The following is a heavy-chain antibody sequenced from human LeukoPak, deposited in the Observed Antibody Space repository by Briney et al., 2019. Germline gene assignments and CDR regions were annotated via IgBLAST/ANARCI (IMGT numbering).Heavy chain of an antibody. J-gene: IGHJ6*02. CDR1: GGSISSYY. V-gene: IGHV4-59*01. CDR3: AGKTVVTDYYYYGMDV. Sequence: SETLSLTCTVSGGSISSYYWSWIRKPPGKGLEWIGYIYYSGSTNYNPSLKSRVTISVDTSKNQFSLKLSSVTAADTAVYYCAGKTVVTDYYYYGMDVWGQGTTVTVSS. CDR2: IYYSGST. D-gene: IGHD4-23*01.